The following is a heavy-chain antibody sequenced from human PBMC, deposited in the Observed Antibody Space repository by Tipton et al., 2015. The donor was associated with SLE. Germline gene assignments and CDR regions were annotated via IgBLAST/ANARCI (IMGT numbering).Heavy chain of an antibody. J-gene: IGHJ5*02. D-gene: IGHD2-8*01. V-gene: IGHV4-59*11. CDR1: GGSISSHY. CDR2: IYYSGTT. CDR3: ARHDTNYGRNWFDP. Sequence: TLSLTCTVSGGSISSHYWSWIRQPPGKGLEYIGYIYYSGTTNYDPSLKSRVTISVDTSKNQFSLKLTSVTAADTAVYYCARHDTNYGRNWFDPWGQGTLVTVSS.